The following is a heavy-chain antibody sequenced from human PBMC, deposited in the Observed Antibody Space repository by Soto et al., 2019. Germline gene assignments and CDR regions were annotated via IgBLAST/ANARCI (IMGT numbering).Heavy chain of an antibody. CDR3: ARGPEGYDFWSGYPKKYYYYGMDV. Sequence: PSETLSLTCTVSGGSISSYYWSWIRQPLGKGLEWIGYIYYSGSTNYNPSLKSRVTISVDTSKNQFSLKLSSVTAADTAVYYCARGPEGYDFWSGYPKKYYYYGMDVWGQGTTVTVSS. V-gene: IGHV4-59*01. CDR2: IYYSGST. CDR1: GGSISSYY. D-gene: IGHD3-3*01. J-gene: IGHJ6*02.